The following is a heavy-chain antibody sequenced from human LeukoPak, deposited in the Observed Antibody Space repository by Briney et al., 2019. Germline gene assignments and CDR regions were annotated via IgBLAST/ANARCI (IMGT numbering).Heavy chain of an antibody. CDR2: IYYSGST. V-gene: IGHV4-59*08. CDR1: GGSISSYY. D-gene: IGHD3-10*01. CDR3: ARLYRHYYGSGSYYNEVDWFDP. Sequence: SETLSLTCTVSGGSISSYYWSWIRQPPGKGLEWIGYIYYSGSTDYNPSLKSRVTISVDTSKNQFSLKLSSVTAADTAVYYCARLYRHYYGSGSYYNEVDWFDPWGQGTLVTVSS. J-gene: IGHJ5*02.